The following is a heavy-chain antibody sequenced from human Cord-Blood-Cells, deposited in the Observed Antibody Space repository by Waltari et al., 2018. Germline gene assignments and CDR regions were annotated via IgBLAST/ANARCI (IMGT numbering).Heavy chain of an antibody. CDR3: ATSYTWGSRGLFDY. CDR2: FDPEDGET. V-gene: IGHV1-24*01. Sequence: QVQLVQSGAEVKKPGASVKVSCKVSGYTLTELSMHWVRQAPGKGLEWMGGFDPEDGETIYAQKFQGRVTMTEDTSTDTAYMGLSSLRSEDTAVYYWATSYTWGSRGLFDYWAREPWSPSPQ. CDR1: GYTLTELS. D-gene: IGHD2-2*02. J-gene: IGHJ4*02.